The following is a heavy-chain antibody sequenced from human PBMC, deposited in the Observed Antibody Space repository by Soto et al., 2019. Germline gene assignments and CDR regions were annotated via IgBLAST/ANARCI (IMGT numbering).Heavy chain of an antibody. J-gene: IGHJ4*02. V-gene: IGHV1-69*02. CDR2: IIPILGIA. D-gene: IGHD5-12*01. CDR1: GGTFSSYT. Sequence: QVQLVQSGAEVKKPGSSVKVSCKASGGTFSSYTISWVRQAPGQGLEWMGRIIPILGIANYAQKFQGRVTITADKSTSTAYMELSSLRSEDTAVYYCASNIVATTTPFDYWGQGTLVTGSS. CDR3: ASNIVATTTPFDY.